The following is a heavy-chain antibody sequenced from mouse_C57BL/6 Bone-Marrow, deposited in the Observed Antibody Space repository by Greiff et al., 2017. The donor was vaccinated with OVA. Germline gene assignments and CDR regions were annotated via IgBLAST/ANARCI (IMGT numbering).Heavy chain of an antibody. CDR3: ARAGHYYGSSPWFAY. Sequence: EVKLQESGPGLVKPSQSLSLTCSVTGYSITSGYYWNWIRQFPGNKLEWMGYISYDGSNNYNPSLKNRISITRDTSKNQFFLKLNSVTTEDTATYYCARAGHYYGSSPWFAYWGQGTLVTVSA. V-gene: IGHV3-6*01. D-gene: IGHD1-1*01. CDR1: GYSITSGYY. J-gene: IGHJ3*01. CDR2: ISYDGSN.